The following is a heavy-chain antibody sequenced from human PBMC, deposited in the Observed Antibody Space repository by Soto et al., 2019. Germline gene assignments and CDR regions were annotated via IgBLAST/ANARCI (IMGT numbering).Heavy chain of an antibody. V-gene: IGHV1-18*01. Sequence: QVQLVQSGAEVKKPGASVKVSCKASGYTFTSYGISWVRQAPGQGLEWMGWISAYNGNTNYAQKLQGRVTMTTDTSTSTAYMELLSLRSHDTAVYYCARDVPVCAYCSGGSCHSFDYWGQGTLVTVSS. CDR1: GYTFTSYG. D-gene: IGHD2-15*01. CDR3: ARDVPVCAYCSGGSCHSFDY. J-gene: IGHJ4*02. CDR2: ISAYNGNT.